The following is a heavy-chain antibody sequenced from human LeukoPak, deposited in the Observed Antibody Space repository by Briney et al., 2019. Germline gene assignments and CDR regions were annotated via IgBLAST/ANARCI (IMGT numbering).Heavy chain of an antibody. J-gene: IGHJ4*02. CDR3: YSTEHDY. D-gene: IGHD2-21*01. Sequence: GGALRLSCGASGFNFSSYWMHWVRQAPGKGLVWLSRIKPDGSSTSYADSVKGRVTISRDNAKNTLYLQMNSLRVEDTAVYYCYSTEHDYWGEGSQVTVSS. CDR1: GFNFSSYW. V-gene: IGHV3-74*01. CDR2: IKPDGSST.